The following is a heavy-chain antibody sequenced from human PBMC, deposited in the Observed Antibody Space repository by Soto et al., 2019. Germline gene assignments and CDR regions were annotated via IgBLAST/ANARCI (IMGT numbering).Heavy chain of an antibody. V-gene: IGHV3-30*04. CDR3: ARDLDEDGGTSDAFDM. J-gene: IGHJ3*02. D-gene: IGHD2-15*01. CDR2: ISHDGRNN. CDR1: GFTLSTYA. Sequence: QVQVVESGGGVVQPGRSLRLSCAASGFTLSTYAMHWVRQAPGKGLEWVAVISHDGRNNYYADSVKGRFTISRDNSKSTLSLQMNSLRAEDTAVYYCARDLDEDGGTSDAFDMWGQGTMVTVSS.